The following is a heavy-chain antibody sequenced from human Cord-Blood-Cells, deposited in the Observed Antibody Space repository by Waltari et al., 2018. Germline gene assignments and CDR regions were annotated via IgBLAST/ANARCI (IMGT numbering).Heavy chain of an antibody. CDR1: GGSSTGYY. D-gene: IGHD4-17*01. CDR2: INHSEST. J-gene: IGHJ4*02. CDR3: ARVPASTVVTDY. V-gene: IGHV4-34*01. Sequence: QVQLQQWGAGLLKTSETLPPPVASYGGSSTGYYWSCIRQPPGQGLEWIGEINHSESTNYNPSLKSRVTISVDTSKNQFSLKLSSVTAADTAVYYCARVPASTVVTDYWGQGTLVTVSS.